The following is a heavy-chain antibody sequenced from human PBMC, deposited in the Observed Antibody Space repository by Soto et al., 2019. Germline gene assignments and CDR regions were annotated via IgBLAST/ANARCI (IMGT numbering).Heavy chain of an antibody. Sequence: SVKVSCKASGGTFSSYAISWVRQAPGQGLEWMGGIIPIFGTANYAQKFQGRVTITADESTSTAYMELSSLRSEDTAVYYCARDRGPYGDYNEWFDPWGQGTLVTVSS. D-gene: IGHD4-17*01. V-gene: IGHV1-69*13. J-gene: IGHJ5*02. CDR1: GGTFSSYA. CDR3: ARDRGPYGDYNEWFDP. CDR2: IIPIFGTA.